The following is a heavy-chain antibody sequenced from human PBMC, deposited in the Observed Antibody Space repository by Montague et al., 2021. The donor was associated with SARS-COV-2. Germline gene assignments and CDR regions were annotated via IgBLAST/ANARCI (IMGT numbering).Heavy chain of an antibody. CDR2: TYYRSKWYS. V-gene: IGHV6-1*01. Sequence: CAISGDSVASNSVAWSWNRQSPSRGLEWLGRTYYRSKWYSDYAPSVRGRLTVNPDPSKNEFSLELNYVTPEDTAVYYCVRYSGWFYFDFWGQGTLVTVSS. CDR3: VRYSGWFYFDF. J-gene: IGHJ4*02. D-gene: IGHD6-19*01. CDR1: GDSVASNSVA.